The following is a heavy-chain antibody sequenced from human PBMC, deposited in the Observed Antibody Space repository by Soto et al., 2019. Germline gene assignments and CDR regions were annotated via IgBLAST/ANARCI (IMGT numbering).Heavy chain of an antibody. CDR3: AKDQDSSGWYDY. CDR2: ISGSGGST. Sequence: GGSLRLSCAASGFTFSSYAMSWVRQAPGKGLEWVSAISGSGGSTYYADSVKGRFTISGDNSKNTLYLQMNSLRAEDTAVYYCAKDQDSSGWYDYWGQGTLVTVSS. CDR1: GFTFSSYA. V-gene: IGHV3-23*01. D-gene: IGHD6-19*01. J-gene: IGHJ4*02.